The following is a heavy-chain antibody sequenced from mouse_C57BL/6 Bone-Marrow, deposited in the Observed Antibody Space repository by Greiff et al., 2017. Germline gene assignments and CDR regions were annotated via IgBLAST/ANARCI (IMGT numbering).Heavy chain of an antibody. CDR1: GYTFNSYW. J-gene: IGHJ2*01. CDR3: ARIYYDYYLDD. V-gene: IGHV1-55*01. CDR2: IYPGSGST. Sequence: QVQLQQPGAELVKPGASVKMSCKASGYTFNSYWITWVKQRPGQGLEWIGDIYPGSGSTNYNEKFKSKATLTVDTSSSTAYMQLSSLTSEYSAVYYCARIYYDYYLDDWGQGTTLTVSS. D-gene: IGHD2-4*01.